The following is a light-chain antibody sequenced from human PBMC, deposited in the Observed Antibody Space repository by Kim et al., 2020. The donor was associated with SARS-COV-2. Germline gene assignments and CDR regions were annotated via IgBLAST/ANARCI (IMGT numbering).Light chain of an antibody. CDR3: QQYHSYPWT. J-gene: IGKJ1*01. V-gene: IGKV1-5*03. Sequence: ASVRARVTITGRASQSITTWLAWYQLKPGKVPKLLIYKASNLQSGVPSRFSGSGSETEFTLTISSLQPDDFATYYCQQYHSYPWTFGQGTKVDIK. CDR1: QSITTW. CDR2: KAS.